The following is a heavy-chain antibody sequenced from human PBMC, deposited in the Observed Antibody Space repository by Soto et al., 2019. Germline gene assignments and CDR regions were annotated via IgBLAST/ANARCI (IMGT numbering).Heavy chain of an antibody. J-gene: IGHJ6*03. CDR2: INHSGST. V-gene: IGHV4-34*01. CDR1: GGSFSGYY. CDR3: AGQGRGYYGSGSYSLYYYMDV. Sequence: SETLSLTCAVYGGSFSGYYWSWIRQPPGKGLEWIGEINHSGSTNYNPSLKSRVTISLDTSKNQFSLKLSTVTAADTAVYYCAGQGRGYYGSGSYSLYYYMDVWGKGTTVTVSS. D-gene: IGHD3-10*01.